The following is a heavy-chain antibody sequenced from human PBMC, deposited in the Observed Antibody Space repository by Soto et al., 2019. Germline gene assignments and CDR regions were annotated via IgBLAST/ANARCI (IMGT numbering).Heavy chain of an antibody. CDR2: THDSGII. CDR1: GGSMSHYH. D-gene: IGHD5-18*01. J-gene: IGHJ4*02. Sequence: QVQLQESGPGLVKPSETLSLTCTVSGGSMSHYHWCWIRQSPGKGLEFIGYTHDSGIINYNPSLMSRVAISLDTSKNQFSLKLTSVTAADTARYYCARTGYGDHFDYWGRGTLVTVSS. V-gene: IGHV4-59*01. CDR3: ARTGYGDHFDY.